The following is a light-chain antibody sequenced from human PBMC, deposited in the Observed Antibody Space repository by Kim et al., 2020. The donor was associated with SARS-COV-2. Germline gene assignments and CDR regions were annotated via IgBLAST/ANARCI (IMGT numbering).Light chain of an antibody. V-gene: IGKV6-21*01. Sequence: VTPKEKVTITCRASQTIGSNLPWYQQKPGQSPKLLIKYVTQSLSGVPSRFSGSGSGTDFTLTINSLETEDAATYYCHQSSSLPWTFGQGTKVDIK. CDR1: QTIGSN. CDR2: YVT. J-gene: IGKJ1*01. CDR3: HQSSSLPWT.